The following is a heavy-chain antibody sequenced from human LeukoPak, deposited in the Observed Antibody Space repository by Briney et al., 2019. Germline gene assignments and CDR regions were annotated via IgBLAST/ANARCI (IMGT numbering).Heavy chain of an antibody. Sequence: SETLSLTCAVSGGSISSSNWWSWVRQPPGKGLEWIGEIYHSGSTNYNPYLKSRVTISVDKSKNQFSLKLSSVTAADTAVYYCARVLVVVAATRDYYYGMDVWGQGTTVTVSS. D-gene: IGHD2-15*01. CDR3: ARVLVVVAATRDYYYGMDV. CDR1: GGSISSSNW. CDR2: IYHSGST. V-gene: IGHV4-4*02. J-gene: IGHJ6*02.